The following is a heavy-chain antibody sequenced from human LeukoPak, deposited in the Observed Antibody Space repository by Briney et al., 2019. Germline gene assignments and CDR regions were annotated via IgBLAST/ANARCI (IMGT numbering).Heavy chain of an antibody. J-gene: IGHJ4*02. CDR1: GGTFSSYA. CDR3: ARVSYSSGWLYYFDY. D-gene: IGHD6-19*01. V-gene: IGHV1-69*05. CDR2: IIPIFGTA. Sequence: GASVKVSCKASGGTFSSYAISWVRQAPGQGLEWMGGIIPIFGTANYAQKFQGRVTITTDESTSTAYMELSSLRSEDTAVYYCARVSYSSGWLYYFDYWGQGTLVTVSS.